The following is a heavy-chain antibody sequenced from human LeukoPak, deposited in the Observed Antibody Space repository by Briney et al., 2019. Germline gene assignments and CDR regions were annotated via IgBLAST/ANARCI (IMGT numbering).Heavy chain of an antibody. CDR2: IYSGGKT. V-gene: IGHV3-66*01. CDR3: ASGHVLGWLDY. CDR1: EFTVSRNS. Sequence: GGSLRLSCAASEFTVSRNSMSWVRQSPGKGLEWVSVIYSGGKTFYADSVKDRFTLSRDNSKNTVYLQMNSLRAEDTAIYYCASGHVLGWLDYWGQGTQVTVSS. J-gene: IGHJ4*02. D-gene: IGHD6-19*01.